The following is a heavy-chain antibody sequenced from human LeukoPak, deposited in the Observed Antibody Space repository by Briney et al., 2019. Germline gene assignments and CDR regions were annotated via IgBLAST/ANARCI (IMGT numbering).Heavy chain of an antibody. CDR3: ARGQSVLLWFGELSPFDY. CDR2: IKQDGSEK. D-gene: IGHD3-10*01. Sequence: PGGSLRLSCAASGFTFSSYWMSWVRQAPGKGLEWVANIKQDGSEKYHVDSVKGRFTISRDNAKNSLYLQMNSLRAEDTAVYYCARGQSVLLWFGELSPFDYWGQGTLVTVSS. V-gene: IGHV3-7*01. CDR1: GFTFSSYW. J-gene: IGHJ4*02.